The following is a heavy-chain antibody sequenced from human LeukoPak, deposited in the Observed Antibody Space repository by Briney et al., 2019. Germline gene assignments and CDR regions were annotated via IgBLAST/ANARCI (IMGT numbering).Heavy chain of an antibody. CDR1: GYSFTSYW. Sequence: GESLKISCKGSGYSFTSYWSGWVRQMPGKGLEWMGIIYPGDSDTRYSPSFQGQVTISADKSISTAYLQWSSLKASDTAMYYCARPRVLAARIFGDAFDIWGQGTMVTVSS. CDR2: IYPGDSDT. J-gene: IGHJ3*02. V-gene: IGHV5-51*01. D-gene: IGHD2/OR15-2a*01. CDR3: ARPRVLAARIFGDAFDI.